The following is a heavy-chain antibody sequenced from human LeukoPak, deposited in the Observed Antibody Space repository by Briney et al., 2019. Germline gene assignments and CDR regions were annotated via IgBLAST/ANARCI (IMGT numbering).Heavy chain of an antibody. CDR2: IYTIGST. CDR1: GGSISSYY. J-gene: IGHJ4*02. CDR3: ARDRYYDSSGYLDY. V-gene: IGHV4-4*07. D-gene: IGHD3-22*01. Sequence: SETLSLTCTVSGGSISSYYWSWIRQPAGKGLEWIGRIYTIGSTSYNPSLKSRVTVSVDTSKNHFSLKLSSVTAADTAVYYCARDRYYDSSGYLDYWGQGTLVNVSS.